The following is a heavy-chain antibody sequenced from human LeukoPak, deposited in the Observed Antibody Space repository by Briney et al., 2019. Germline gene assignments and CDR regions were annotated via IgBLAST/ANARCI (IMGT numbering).Heavy chain of an antibody. D-gene: IGHD4-17*01. J-gene: IGHJ4*02. CDR1: GFTVSSNY. Sequence: GGSLRLSCTASGFTVSSNYMTWVRQAPGKGLECVSVIHSGGATYYADSVKGRFTISRDNSQNTLYLQMNSLRPEDTAVYYCAKGGASVTRYVDYWGQGTLVTVSS. CDR3: AKGGASVTRYVDY. CDR2: IHSGGAT. V-gene: IGHV3-66*01.